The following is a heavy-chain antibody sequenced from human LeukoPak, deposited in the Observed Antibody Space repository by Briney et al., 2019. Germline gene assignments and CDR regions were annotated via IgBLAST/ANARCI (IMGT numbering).Heavy chain of an antibody. CDR2: IKQDGSEK. Sequence: GGSLRLSCAAPGFTFSSYWMSWVRQAPGKGLEWVANIKQDGSEKYYVDSVKGRFTISRDNAKNSLYLQMNSLRAEDTAVYYCAREGLRGVHWGQGTLVTVSS. CDR3: AREGLRGVH. CDR1: GFTFSSYW. D-gene: IGHD2-15*01. V-gene: IGHV3-7*03. J-gene: IGHJ4*02.